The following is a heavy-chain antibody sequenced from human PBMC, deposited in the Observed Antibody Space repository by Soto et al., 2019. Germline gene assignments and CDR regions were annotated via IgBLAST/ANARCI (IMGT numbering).Heavy chain of an antibody. D-gene: IGHD5-12*01. J-gene: IGHJ6*02. Sequence: GGSLRLSCAASGFTFSSYGMHWVRQAPGKGLEWVAVISYDGSNKYYAQSVKGPFTISRDNSKNTLYLQMDSLRTEDTAVYYCAKDQNAYSGYDYRIWGFLYGMDVWGQGTTVTVSS. CDR1: GFTFSSYG. CDR2: ISYDGSNK. V-gene: IGHV3-30*18. CDR3: AKDQNAYSGYDYRIWGFLYGMDV.